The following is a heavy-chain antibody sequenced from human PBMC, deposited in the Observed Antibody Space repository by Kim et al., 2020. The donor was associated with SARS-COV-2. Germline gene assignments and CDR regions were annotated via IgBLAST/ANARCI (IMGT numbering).Heavy chain of an antibody. CDR3: AREGIAAADSYFDY. CDR2: INTNTGNP. CDR1: GYTFTSYA. J-gene: IGHJ4*02. Sequence: ASVKVSCKASGYTFTSYAMNWVRQAPGQGLEWMGWINTNTGNPTYAQGFTGRFVFSLDTSVSTAYLQISSLKAEDTAVYYCAREGIAAADSYFDYWGQGTLVTVSS. V-gene: IGHV7-4-1*02. D-gene: IGHD6-13*01.